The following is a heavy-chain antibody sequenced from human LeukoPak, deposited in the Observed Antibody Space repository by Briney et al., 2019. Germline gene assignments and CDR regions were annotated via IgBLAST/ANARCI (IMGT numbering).Heavy chain of an antibody. V-gene: IGHV1-46*01. D-gene: IGHD2-2*01. Sequence: ASVKVSCKPSGYTFTSYYMHWVRQAPGQGLEWMGIINPSGCSTSYAQKFQGRVTMTRDTSTSTVYMELSSLRSEDAAVYYCARDLAIVVVPDYYYGMDVWGQGTTVTVSS. CDR3: ARDLAIVVVPDYYYGMDV. J-gene: IGHJ6*02. CDR1: GYTFTSYY. CDR2: INPSGCST.